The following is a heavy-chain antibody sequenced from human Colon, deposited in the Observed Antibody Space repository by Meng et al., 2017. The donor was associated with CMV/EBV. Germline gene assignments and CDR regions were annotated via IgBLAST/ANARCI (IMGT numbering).Heavy chain of an antibody. D-gene: IGHD2-2*01. Sequence: GSLRLSCTVSGDSITSSFWSWIRQPPGKGLEWIGEINHSGSTNYNPSLKSRVTISVDTSKNQFSLKLSSVTAADTAVYYCARGTRLYCSSTSCYPAWFDPWGQGTLVTVSS. CDR2: INHSGST. J-gene: IGHJ5*02. V-gene: IGHV4-34*01. CDR1: GDSITSSF. CDR3: ARGTRLYCSSTSCYPAWFDP.